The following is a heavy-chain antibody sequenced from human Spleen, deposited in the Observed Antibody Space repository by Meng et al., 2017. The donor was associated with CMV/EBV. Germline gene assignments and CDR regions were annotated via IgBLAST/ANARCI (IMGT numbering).Heavy chain of an antibody. V-gene: IGHV1-46*01. CDR1: GYTFTSYY. CDR2: INPSDGTT. CDR3: ARVLVRGVMSDY. D-gene: IGHD3-10*01. Sequence: QVQLVQSGAEVKKPGASVKVSCKASGYTFTSYYMHWVRQATGQGLEWMGIINPSDGTTYYPQKFQGRVTLTRDTSTSTVYMELTSLRSEDTAVYYCARVLVRGVMSDYWGQGTLVTVSS. J-gene: IGHJ4*02.